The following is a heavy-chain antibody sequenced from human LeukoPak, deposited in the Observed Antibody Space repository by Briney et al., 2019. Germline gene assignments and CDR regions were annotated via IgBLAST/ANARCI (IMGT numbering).Heavy chain of an antibody. CDR1: GGSISSYY. CDR3: ARRPSWPSTSAFDI. J-gene: IGHJ3*02. CDR2: IYTSGST. D-gene: IGHD2-2*01. V-gene: IGHV4-4*07. Sequence: SETLSLTCTVSGGSISSYYWSWIRQPAGKGLEWIGRIYTSGSTNYNPSLKSRATMSVDTSKNQFSLKLSSVTAADTAVYYCARRPSWPSTSAFDIWGRGTMVTVSP.